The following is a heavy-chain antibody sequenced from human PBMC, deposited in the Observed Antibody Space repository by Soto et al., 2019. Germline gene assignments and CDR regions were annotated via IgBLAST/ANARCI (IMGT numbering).Heavy chain of an antibody. CDR3: ASSWIQLWPVGYGMDV. CDR2: IYYSGST. Sequence: SSETLSLTCTVSGGSISSSSYYWGWIRQPPGKGLEWIGSIYYSGSTYYNPSLKSRVTISVDTSKNQFSLKLSSVTAADTAVYYCASSWIQLWPVGYGMDVWGQGTTVTVSS. D-gene: IGHD5-18*01. V-gene: IGHV4-39*01. CDR1: GGSISSSSYY. J-gene: IGHJ6*02.